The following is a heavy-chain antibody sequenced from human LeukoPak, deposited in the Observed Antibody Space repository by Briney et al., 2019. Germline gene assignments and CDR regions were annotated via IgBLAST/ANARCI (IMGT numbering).Heavy chain of an antibody. CDR3: ARRSPNGSGYNVVFDY. CDR2: LYPGDSDT. CDR1: GYSFTNYW. J-gene: IGHJ4*02. V-gene: IGHV5-51*01. Sequence: GESLKISCKCSGYSFTNYWIGWVRQMPGKGLEWMGILYPGDSDTRYSPSFQGQVTISADKSIRTAYLQWSSLKASDTAMYYCARRSPNGSGYNVVFDYWGQGTLVIVSS. D-gene: IGHD5-24*01.